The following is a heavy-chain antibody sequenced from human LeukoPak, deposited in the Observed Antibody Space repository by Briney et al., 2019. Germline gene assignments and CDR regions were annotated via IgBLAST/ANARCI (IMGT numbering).Heavy chain of an antibody. V-gene: IGHV4-4*07. CDR3: ARTPSDSSGYYFNFGY. CDR2: IYTSGST. Sequence: PSETLSLTCTVSGGSISSYYWSWIRQPAGKGLEWIGRIYTSGSTNYNPSLKSRVTISVDKSKNQFSLKLSSVTAADTAVYYCARTPSDSSGYYFNFGYWGQGTLVTVSS. J-gene: IGHJ4*02. CDR1: GGSISSYY. D-gene: IGHD3-22*01.